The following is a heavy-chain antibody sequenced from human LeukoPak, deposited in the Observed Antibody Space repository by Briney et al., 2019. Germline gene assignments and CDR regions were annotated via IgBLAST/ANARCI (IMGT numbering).Heavy chain of an antibody. CDR3: AKSGGPLLYYMDV. J-gene: IGHJ6*03. CDR1: GFTFSSYG. Sequence: GRSLRLSCAASGFTFSSYGMHWVRQAPGKGLEWVAVISYDGSNKYYADSVKGRFTISRDNSKNTLYLQMNSLRAEDTAVYYCAKSGGPLLYYMDVWGKGTTVTVSS. D-gene: IGHD1-26*01. V-gene: IGHV3-30*18. CDR2: ISYDGSNK.